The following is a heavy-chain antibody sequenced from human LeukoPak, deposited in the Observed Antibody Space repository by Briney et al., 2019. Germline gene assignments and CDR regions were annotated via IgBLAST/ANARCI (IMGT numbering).Heavy chain of an antibody. D-gene: IGHD3-10*01. Sequence: GGSLRLSCAVSGFSFSNYWMHWVRQAPGEGLVWVSHIKSDGTTAAYADSVKGRFTISRDNAKNTLYLQMNSLRAEDTAVYYCARGSYYFDYWGQGTLVTVSS. CDR3: ARGSYYFDY. J-gene: IGHJ4*02. V-gene: IGHV3-74*01. CDR1: GFSFSNYW. CDR2: IKSDGTTA.